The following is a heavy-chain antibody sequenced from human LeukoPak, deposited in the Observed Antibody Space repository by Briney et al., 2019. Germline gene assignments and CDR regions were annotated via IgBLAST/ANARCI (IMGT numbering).Heavy chain of an antibody. CDR2: IYSGGNA. D-gene: IGHD2-15*01. Sequence: GGSLRLSCTVSGFTVSSNSWSWVRQAPGKGLEWVSFIYSGGNAHYSDSVTGRFTISRDNSKNTLYLQMNSLRAEDTAIYYCARRAGEYSHPYDYWGQGTLVTVSS. CDR1: GFTVSSNS. CDR3: ARRAGEYSHPYDY. V-gene: IGHV3-53*01. J-gene: IGHJ4*02.